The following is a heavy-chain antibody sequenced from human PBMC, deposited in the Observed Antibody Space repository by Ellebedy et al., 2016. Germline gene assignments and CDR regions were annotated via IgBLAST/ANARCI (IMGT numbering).Heavy chain of an antibody. CDR1: GLSFSSFT. D-gene: IGHD4-17*01. V-gene: IGHV3-21*01. CDR3: AKPCAVDFGDSPFAY. Sequence: GGSLRLXXVASGLSFSSFTMNWVRQAPGKGLEWVASISGSNDYVYYPDSLKGRFTISRDNAKNSLFLEILSLRAEDTAIYYCAKPCAVDFGDSPFAYWGQGILVTVSS. J-gene: IGHJ4*02. CDR2: ISGSNDYV.